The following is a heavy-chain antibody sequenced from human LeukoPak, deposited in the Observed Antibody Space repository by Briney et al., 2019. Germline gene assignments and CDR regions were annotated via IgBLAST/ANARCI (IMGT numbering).Heavy chain of an antibody. J-gene: IGHJ4*02. CDR1: GFTFSSYS. CDR2: ISRGRPTV. V-gene: IGHV3-48*02. Sequence: SGGSLRLSCAASGFTFSSYSMNWVRQAPGKGLEWVSYISRGRPTVHYADSVRGRFTISRDNAKNSLYLQMNSLRDEDTAVYYCVRDPEALDYWGQGALVTVSS. CDR3: VRDPEALDY.